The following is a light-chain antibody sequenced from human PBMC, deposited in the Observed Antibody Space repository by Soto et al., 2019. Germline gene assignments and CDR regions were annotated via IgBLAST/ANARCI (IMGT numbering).Light chain of an antibody. J-gene: IGKJ1*01. Sequence: EIILTQSPATLSVSPGERATLSCRASQSVSNTLAWFQQKPGQAPRLLIYDTSTRATGIPARFSGSGSATEFTLTISSLQSEDLAVYYCQQYAMWLWTFGQGTKVEIK. V-gene: IGKV3-15*01. CDR1: QSVSNT. CDR3: QQYAMWLWT. CDR2: DTS.